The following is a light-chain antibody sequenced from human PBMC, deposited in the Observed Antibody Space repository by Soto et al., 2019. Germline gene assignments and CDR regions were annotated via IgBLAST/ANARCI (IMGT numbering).Light chain of an antibody. J-gene: IGKJ1*01. CDR2: SAS. CDR3: QQSYTSSWT. V-gene: IGKV1-39*01. Sequence: DIQMTQSPSSLYASVGDRVTITCRASQSIDTYLNWYQKKPGKAPQLLIYSASTVQSGLPSRLSGSGSGTDFSLTISSLQPEDFASYYCQQSYTSSWTFGQGTKVEVQ. CDR1: QSIDTY.